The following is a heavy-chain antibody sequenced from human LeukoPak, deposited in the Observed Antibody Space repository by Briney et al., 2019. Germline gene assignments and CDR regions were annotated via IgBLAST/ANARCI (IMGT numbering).Heavy chain of an antibody. CDR2: IYHSGST. J-gene: IGHJ5*02. V-gene: IGHV4-4*02. D-gene: IGHD2-15*01. CDR1: GGSLSSSNW. Sequence: SGTLSLTCAVSGGSLSSSNWWSWVRQPPGKGLEWIGEIYHSGSTNYNPSLKSRVTISVDKSKNQFSLKLSSVTAADTAVYYCARVKRYCSGGSCYVWFDPWGQGTLVTVSS. CDR3: ARVKRYCSGGSCYVWFDP.